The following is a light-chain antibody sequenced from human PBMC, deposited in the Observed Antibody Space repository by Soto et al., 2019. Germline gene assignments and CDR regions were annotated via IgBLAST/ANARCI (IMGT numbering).Light chain of an antibody. CDR1: QSVSSTY. CDR3: QQYGSSPLT. Sequence: EIVLTQSPGTLSLSPGERATLSCWASQSVSSTYLAWYQQKPGQAPRLLISGASSRATGIPDRFSGSGFGTDFTLTITRLEPEDFAVYYCQQYGSSPLTFGGGTKVEIK. CDR2: GAS. J-gene: IGKJ4*01. V-gene: IGKV3-20*01.